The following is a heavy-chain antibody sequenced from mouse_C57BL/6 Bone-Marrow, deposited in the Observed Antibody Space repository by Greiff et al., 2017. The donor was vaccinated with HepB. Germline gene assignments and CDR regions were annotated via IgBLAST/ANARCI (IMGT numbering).Heavy chain of an antibody. CDR3: ARFYGCSHFDY. D-gene: IGHD1-1*01. CDR1: GFTFTDYY. J-gene: IGHJ2*01. CDR2: IRNKANGYTT. Sequence: EVHLVESGGGLVQPGGSLSLSCAASGFTFTDYYMSWVRQPPGKALEWLGFIRNKANGYTTAYSASVKGRFTISRDNSKSILYLHMNALRAEDSATYYCARFYGCSHFDYWGQGTTLTVSS. V-gene: IGHV7-3*01.